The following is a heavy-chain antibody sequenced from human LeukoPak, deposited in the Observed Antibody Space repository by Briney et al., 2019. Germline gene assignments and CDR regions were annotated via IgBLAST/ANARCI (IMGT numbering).Heavy chain of an antibody. CDR3: ARAYDSSGWGAFDI. CDR1: GYIFIGYY. Sequence: ASVRVSCKTSGYIFIGYYMHWVRQAPGQGLEWMGWIDPKSGGTKYAQKFQGRVTMTRDMSISTAYMELRSLRSDDTAVYYCARAYDSSGWGAFDIWGQGTMVTVSS. D-gene: IGHD3-22*01. V-gene: IGHV1-2*02. J-gene: IGHJ3*02. CDR2: IDPKSGGT.